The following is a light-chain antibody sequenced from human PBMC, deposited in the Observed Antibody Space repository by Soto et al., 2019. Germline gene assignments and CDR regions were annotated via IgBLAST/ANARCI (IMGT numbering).Light chain of an antibody. J-gene: IGKJ4*01. CDR1: QSVSSSY. Sequence: EIVLTQSPGTLSLSPGERATLSCRASQSVSSSYLAWYQQKSGQAPRLLIYGASSRAPGIPDRFSGSGSGTDFTLTISRLEPEDSAVHFCQQYSTSLTFGGGTKVDIK. CDR3: QQYSTSLT. CDR2: GAS. V-gene: IGKV3-20*01.